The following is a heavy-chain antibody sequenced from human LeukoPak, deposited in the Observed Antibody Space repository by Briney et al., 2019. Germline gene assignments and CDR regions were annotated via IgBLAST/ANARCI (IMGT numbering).Heavy chain of an antibody. CDR2: INYGGSST. V-gene: IGHV3-74*01. J-gene: IGHJ4*02. CDR1: GFSFSSYW. D-gene: IGHD3-16*01. Sequence: GGSLRLSCAASGFSFSSYWMHWVRQAPGKGLVWVSRINYGGSSTSYADSVKGQFTISRDNAKNTLYLQMNSLRVEDTAVYYCAGEGFNYWGQGTLVTVSS. CDR3: AGEGFNY.